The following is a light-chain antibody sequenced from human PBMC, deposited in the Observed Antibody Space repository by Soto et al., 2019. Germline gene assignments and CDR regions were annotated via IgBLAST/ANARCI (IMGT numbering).Light chain of an antibody. CDR1: QSISIN. J-gene: IGKJ4*01. CDR3: QQYNTWPPLT. CDR2: SAS. V-gene: IGKV3-15*01. Sequence: EIVMTQSPATLSVSPEERATLSCRASQSISINLAWYQQKPGQAPRLLIFSASTRATGIPARFSGSGSGTEFTLTISSLQSEDFAVYYCQQYNTWPPLTFGGGTKVEIK.